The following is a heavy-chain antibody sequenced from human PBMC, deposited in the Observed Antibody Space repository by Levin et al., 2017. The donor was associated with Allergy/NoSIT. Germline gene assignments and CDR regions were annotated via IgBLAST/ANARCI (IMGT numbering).Heavy chain of an antibody. V-gene: IGHV3-9*01. CDR2: ISWNSHKI. Sequence: GGSLRLSCAASGFTFDDYAMHWVRQAPGKGLEWVSSISWNSHKIDYADAVKGRFTISRDTAKNSLFLQMNSLRAEDTALYYCSKGAAAAGDLFDYWGQGTLVTVSS. CDR1: GFTFDDYA. D-gene: IGHD6-13*01. CDR3: SKGAAAAGDLFDY. J-gene: IGHJ4*02.